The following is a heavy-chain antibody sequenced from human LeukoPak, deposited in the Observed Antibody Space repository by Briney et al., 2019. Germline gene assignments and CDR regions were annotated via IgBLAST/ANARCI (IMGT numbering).Heavy chain of an antibody. CDR1: GYIFTSYF. J-gene: IGHJ4*02. V-gene: IGHV1-69*06. Sequence: SVKVSCKASGYIFTSYFMHWVRQAPGQGLEWMGGIIPIFGTANYAQKFQGRVTITAGKSTSTAYMELSSLRSEDTAVYYCAREIAVAGRGYFDYWGQGTLVTVSS. D-gene: IGHD6-19*01. CDR2: IIPIFGTA. CDR3: AREIAVAGRGYFDY.